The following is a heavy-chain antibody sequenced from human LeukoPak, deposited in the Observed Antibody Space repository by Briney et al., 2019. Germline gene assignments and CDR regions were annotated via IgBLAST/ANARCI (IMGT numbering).Heavy chain of an antibody. D-gene: IGHD6-13*01. J-gene: IGHJ6*03. CDR2: INPSGGST. CDR3: ARDRLGYSSSWSPRLYYYYYMDV. CDR1: GYTFTSYY. Sequence: ASVKVSCKASGYTFTSYYMHWVRQAPGQGLEWMGIINPSGGSTSYAQKFQGRVTMTRDMSTSTVYMELSSLRSEDTAVYYCARDRLGYSSSWSPRLYYYYYMDVWGKGTTVTVSS. V-gene: IGHV1-46*01.